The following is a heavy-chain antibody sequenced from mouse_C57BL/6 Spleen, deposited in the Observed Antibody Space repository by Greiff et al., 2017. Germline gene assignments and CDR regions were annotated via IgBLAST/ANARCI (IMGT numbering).Heavy chain of an antibody. CDR3: ARERDGSYFDV. Sequence: LVESGAELVRPGTSVKVSCKASGYAFTNYLIEWVKQRPGQGLEWIGVINPGSGGTNYNEKFKGKATLTADKSSSTAYMQLSSLTSEDSAVYFCARERDGSYFDVWGTGTTVTVSS. D-gene: IGHD3-3*01. J-gene: IGHJ1*03. CDR1: GYAFTNYL. V-gene: IGHV1-54*01. CDR2: INPGSGGT.